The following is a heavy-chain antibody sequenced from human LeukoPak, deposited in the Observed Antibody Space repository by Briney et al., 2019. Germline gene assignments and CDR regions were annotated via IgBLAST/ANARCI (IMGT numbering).Heavy chain of an antibody. CDR3: ARHPQRSLGVTTSGPYYYGMDV. CDR2: IYYSGST. D-gene: IGHD2-21*02. J-gene: IGHJ6*02. CDR1: GGSLSSSSYY. V-gene: IGHV4-39*01. Sequence: PSETLSLTCTVSGGSLSSSSYYWGWIRQPSGKGLEWIGSIYYSGSTYYNPSLKSRVTISVDTSKNQFSLKLTSVTAADTAVYYCARHPQRSLGVTTSGPYYYGMDVWGQGTTVTVSS.